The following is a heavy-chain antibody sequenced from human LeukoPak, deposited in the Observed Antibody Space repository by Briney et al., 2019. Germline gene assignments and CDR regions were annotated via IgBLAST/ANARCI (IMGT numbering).Heavy chain of an antibody. CDR2: INHSGST. J-gene: IGHJ4*02. V-gene: IGHV4-34*01. Sequence: SETLSLTCAVYGGSFSGYYWSWIRQPPGKGLEWIGEINHSGSTNYNPSLKSRVTISVDTSKNQFSLKLSPVTAADTAVYYCARGIPGFGYGDYLAQGTLVTVSS. CDR1: GGSFSGYY. D-gene: IGHD3-10*01. CDR3: ARGIPGFGYGDY.